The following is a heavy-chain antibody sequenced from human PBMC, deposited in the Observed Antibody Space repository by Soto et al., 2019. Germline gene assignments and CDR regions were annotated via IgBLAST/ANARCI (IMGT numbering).Heavy chain of an antibody. CDR2: INAGNGNT. V-gene: IGHV1-3*01. CDR1: GYIFTNYA. D-gene: IGHD3-3*01. Sequence: ASVKVSCKASGYIFTNYAMHWVRQAPGQRLEWMGWINAGNGNTKYSQKLYGRVTITRNTSASTAYMELSSLRSEDTAVYYCARAPDFWSRYFLAPGDYWGQGSLVTVSS. J-gene: IGHJ4*01. CDR3: ARAPDFWSRYFLAPGDY.